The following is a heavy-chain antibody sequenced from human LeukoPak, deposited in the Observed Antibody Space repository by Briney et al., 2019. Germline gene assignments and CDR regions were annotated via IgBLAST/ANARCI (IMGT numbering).Heavy chain of an antibody. D-gene: IGHD5-18*01. CDR1: GFTFSSSA. V-gene: IGHV3-30*04. CDR3: ARERGYSFDY. CDR2: ISYDGSNK. J-gene: IGHJ4*02. Sequence: QSGGSLRLSCAASGFTFSSSAMTWVRQTPGKGLEWVAVISYDGSNKYYADSVKGRFTISRDNSKNTLYLQMNSLRAEDTAVYYCARERGYSFDYWGQGTLVTVSS.